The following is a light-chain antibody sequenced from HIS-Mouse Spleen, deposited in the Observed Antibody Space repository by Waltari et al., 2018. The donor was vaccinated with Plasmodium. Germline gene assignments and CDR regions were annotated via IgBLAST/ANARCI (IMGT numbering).Light chain of an antibody. J-gene: IGLJ3*02. CDR2: EGS. Sequence: QSALTQPASVSGSPGQSITIPCTGTSSDVGSYNLLSWYQQRPGKAPKLMIYEGSKRPSGVSNRFSGSKSGNTASLTISGLQAEDEADYYCCSYAGSSTFVFGGGTKLTVL. CDR1: SSDVGSYNL. V-gene: IGLV2-23*03. CDR3: CSYAGSSTFV.